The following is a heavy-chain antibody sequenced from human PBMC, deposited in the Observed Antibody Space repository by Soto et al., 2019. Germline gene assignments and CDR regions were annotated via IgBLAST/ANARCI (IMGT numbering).Heavy chain of an antibody. J-gene: IGHJ4*02. Sequence: QVQLQESGPGLVKPSETLSLTCTVSGGSISSYCWSLVRQPPGEGLAWIATICNSGGTNYNPSRKSSVVISVDTSRNQFSLKLSSVTAADTAVYYCARGVGRYGSNLDYWGQGTLVTVSS. D-gene: IGHD1-26*01. CDR1: GGSISSYC. CDR3: ARGVGRYGSNLDY. CDR2: ICNSGGT. V-gene: IGHV4-59*01.